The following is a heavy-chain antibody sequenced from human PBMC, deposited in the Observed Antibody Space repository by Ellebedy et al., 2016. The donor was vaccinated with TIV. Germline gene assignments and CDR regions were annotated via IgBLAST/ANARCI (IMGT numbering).Heavy chain of an antibody. V-gene: IGHV3-23*01. J-gene: IGHJ1*01. CDR1: GFTISSYV. CDR3: AKNSFGELPY. CDR2: IIASGTST. D-gene: IGHD3-10*01. Sequence: GGSLRLXCEASGFTISSYVLSWVRQAPGTRLEWVSAIIASGTSTYYADSVKGRFTISRDNSKNTLYLQMNSLRADDTAVYYCAKNSFGELPYWGQGTLVTVSS.